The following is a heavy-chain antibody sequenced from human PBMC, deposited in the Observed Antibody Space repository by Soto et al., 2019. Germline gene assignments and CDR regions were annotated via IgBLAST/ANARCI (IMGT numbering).Heavy chain of an antibody. CDR1: GGSFSSYY. CDR2: IYYSGST. CDR3: ARDIMGTNYYYYGMDV. J-gene: IGHJ6*02. V-gene: IGHV4-59*01. D-gene: IGHD2-8*01. Sequence: AETLSLTCTVSGGSFSSYYWSWIRQPPGKGLEWIGYIYYSGSTNYNPSLKSRVTISVDTSKNQFSLKLSSVTAADTAVYYCARDIMGTNYYYYGMDVWGQGTTVTVSS.